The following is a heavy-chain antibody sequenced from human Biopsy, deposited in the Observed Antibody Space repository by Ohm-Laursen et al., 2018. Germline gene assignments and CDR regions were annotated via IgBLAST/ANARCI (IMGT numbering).Heavy chain of an antibody. CDR2: INHSGRT. CDR1: GESFNGYY. Sequence: TLSLTCTVYGESFNGYYWSWIRQTPGKGLEWIGEINHSGRTNYNPSLKSRVTISVDTSKNQFSLRVRSVTAADTAVYYCVRGVDYYDPYHYYALDVWGQGTTVTVSS. V-gene: IGHV4-34*01. D-gene: IGHD3-22*01. J-gene: IGHJ6*02. CDR3: VRGVDYYDPYHYYALDV.